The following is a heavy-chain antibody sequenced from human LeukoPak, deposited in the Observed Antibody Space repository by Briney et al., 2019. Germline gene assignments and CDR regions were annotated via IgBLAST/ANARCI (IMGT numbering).Heavy chain of an antibody. V-gene: IGHV4-39*01. CDR2: IFYRGST. Sequence: PSETLSLTCTVSGGSISSTSYYWGWIRQPPGKGLEWIGTIFYRGSTSYNPSLKSRVTIAVDTSNNQFSLRLSSVTAADTAVYYCATLGTGGSWGQGTLVTVSS. CDR3: ATLGTGGS. CDR1: GGSISSTSYY. J-gene: IGHJ5*02. D-gene: IGHD3-10*01.